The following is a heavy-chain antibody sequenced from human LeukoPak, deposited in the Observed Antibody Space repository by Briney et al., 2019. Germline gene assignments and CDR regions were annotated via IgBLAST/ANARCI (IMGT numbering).Heavy chain of an antibody. J-gene: IGHJ4*02. Sequence: GASVKVSCKASGYTFTGYYMHWGGQAPGQGLEWMGWINHNSGGTNYAQKFQGRVTMTRDTSISTTYMELSRLRSEDTAVYYCARGSDYWGQGTLVTVSS. CDR3: ARGSDY. CDR2: INHNSGGT. V-gene: IGHV1-2*02. CDR1: GYTFTGYY.